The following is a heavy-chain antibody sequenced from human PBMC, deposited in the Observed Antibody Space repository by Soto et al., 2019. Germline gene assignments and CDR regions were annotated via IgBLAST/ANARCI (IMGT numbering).Heavy chain of an antibody. CDR1: GYTFTNYG. D-gene: IGHD6-6*01. J-gene: IGHJ6*03. V-gene: IGHV1-18*01. CDR2: ISAYNGNT. CDR3: ARGRQRVGYFYYDMDV. Sequence: QVQLLQSGAEVKKPGASVKVSCKAAGYTFTNYGITWVRQAPGQGLEWMGWISAYNGNTHYTQRLQGRVTMTTDTSTSTADIELRGLRSDDTAVYYYARGRQRVGYFYYDMDVWGKGTTVTVSS.